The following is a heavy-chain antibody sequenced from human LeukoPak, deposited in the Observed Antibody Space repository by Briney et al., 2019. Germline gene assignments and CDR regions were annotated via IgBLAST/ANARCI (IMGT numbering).Heavy chain of an antibody. D-gene: IGHD6-13*01. V-gene: IGHV3-21*01. Sequence: GGSLRFSCAASGFTFSSYSMNWVRQAPGKGLEWVSSISSSSSYIYYADSVKGRFTISRDNAKNSLYLQMHGLGVEDTAVYYCARELEYCSSWYDYGGQGTLVTVSS. J-gene: IGHJ4*02. CDR2: ISSSSSYI. CDR1: GFTFSSYS. CDR3: ARELEYCSSWYDY.